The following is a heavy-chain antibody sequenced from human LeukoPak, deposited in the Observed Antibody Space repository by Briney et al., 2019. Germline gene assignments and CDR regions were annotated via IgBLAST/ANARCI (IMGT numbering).Heavy chain of an antibody. V-gene: IGHV4-61*02. Sequence: PSETLSLTCTVSGGSISSGSYYWSWIRQPAGKGLEWIGRIYTSGSTNYNPSLKSRVTISVDTSKNQFSLKLSSVTAADTAVYYCARDPRVSYDDACHFDYWGQGTLVTVSS. CDR1: GGSISSGSYY. CDR2: IYTSGST. D-gene: IGHD3-16*01. CDR3: ARDPRVSYDDACHFDY. J-gene: IGHJ4*02.